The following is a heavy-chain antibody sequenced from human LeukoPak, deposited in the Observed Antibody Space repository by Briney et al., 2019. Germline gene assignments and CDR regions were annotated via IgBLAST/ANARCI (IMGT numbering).Heavy chain of an antibody. Sequence: PSETLSLTCTVSGGSISSYYWSWIRQPTGKGLEWIGYIYYSGSTKYNPSLKSRVTISVDTSKNQFSLKLSSVTAADTAVYYCAREVGANWFDPWGQGTLVTVSS. CDR1: GGSISSYY. J-gene: IGHJ5*02. V-gene: IGHV4-59*12. D-gene: IGHD1-26*01. CDR2: IYYSGST. CDR3: AREVGANWFDP.